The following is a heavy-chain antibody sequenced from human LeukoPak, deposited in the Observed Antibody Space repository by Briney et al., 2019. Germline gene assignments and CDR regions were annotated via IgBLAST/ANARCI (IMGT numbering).Heavy chain of an antibody. CDR3: ARDLYYDTPFDY. J-gene: IGHJ4*02. CDR2: IYSGGST. V-gene: IGHV3-53*01. D-gene: IGHD3-9*01. Sequence: GGSLRLSCAASGFTVSSNYMSWVRQAPGKGLEWVSVIYSGGSTYYADSVKGRFTISRDNSKNTLYLQMNSLRAGDTAVYYCARDLYYDTPFDYWGQGTLVTVSS. CDR1: GFTVSSNY.